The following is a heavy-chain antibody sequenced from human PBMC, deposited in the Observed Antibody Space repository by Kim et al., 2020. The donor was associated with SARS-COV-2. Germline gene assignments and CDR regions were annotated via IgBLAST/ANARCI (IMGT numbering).Heavy chain of an antibody. Sequence: GGSLRLSCAASGFTFSSYAMHWVRQAPGKGLEWVAVISYDGSNKYYADSVKGRFTISRDNSKNTLYLQMNSLRAEDTAVYYCARVSRDSSSWYSSPYYYGMDVWGQGTTVTVSS. CDR1: GFTFSSYA. CDR3: ARVSRDSSSWYSSPYYYGMDV. V-gene: IGHV3-30*04. J-gene: IGHJ6*02. CDR2: ISYDGSNK. D-gene: IGHD6-13*01.